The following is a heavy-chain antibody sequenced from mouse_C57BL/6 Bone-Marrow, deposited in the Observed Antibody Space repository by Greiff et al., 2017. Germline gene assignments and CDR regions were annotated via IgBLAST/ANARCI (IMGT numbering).Heavy chain of an antibody. CDR2: ISSGGSYT. CDR1: GFTFSSYG. D-gene: IGHD2-5*01. CDR3: ARRSNSWFAY. Sequence: EVKLVESGGDLVKPGGSLKLSCAASGFTFSSYGMSWVRQTPDKRLEWVATISSGGSYTYYPDSVKGRFTISRDNAKNTLYLQMSSLKSEDTAMYYFARRSNSWFAYWGQGTLVTVSA. J-gene: IGHJ3*01. V-gene: IGHV5-6*02.